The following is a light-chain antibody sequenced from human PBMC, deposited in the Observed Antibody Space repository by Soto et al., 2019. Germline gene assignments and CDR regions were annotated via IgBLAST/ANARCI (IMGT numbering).Light chain of an antibody. CDR1: QSISSW. Sequence: DIPMTQSPSTLSASVGDRVTITCRASQSISSWLGWYQQKPGKAPKLLIYDASSLESGVPSRFSGSGSGTEFTLTIRRLQPDDFATYYCQQCNSYWTFGQGTKVEIK. CDR3: QQCNSYWT. J-gene: IGKJ1*01. CDR2: DAS. V-gene: IGKV1-5*01.